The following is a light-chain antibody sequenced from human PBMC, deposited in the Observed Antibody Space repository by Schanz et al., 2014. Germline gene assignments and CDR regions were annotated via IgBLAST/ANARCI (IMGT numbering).Light chain of an antibody. V-gene: IGKV3D-20*02. CDR1: QSVTSTY. CDR2: AAS. Sequence: EIVMTQSPATLSVSPGERATLSCRASQSVTSTYLAWYQQKPGQAPRLVISAASRRATGIPDRFSGSGSGTDFTLTISRLEPEDFAVYYCQQRSNWPQTFGQGTKLEIK. J-gene: IGKJ2*01. CDR3: QQRSNWPQT.